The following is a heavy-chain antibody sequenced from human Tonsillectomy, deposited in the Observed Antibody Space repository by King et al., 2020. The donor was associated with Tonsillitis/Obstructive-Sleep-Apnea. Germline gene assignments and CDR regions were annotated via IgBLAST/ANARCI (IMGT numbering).Heavy chain of an antibody. Sequence: VQLQESGPGLVKPSQTLSLTCTVSGGSISSGGYYWSWIRQHPGKGLGWIGYIYYSGSTYYNPSIKSRVTISVDTSKNQFSLKLSSVTAADTAVYYCARGASVSSTSGYVFDLWGRGTLVTVSS. CDR3: ARGASVSSTSGYVFDL. J-gene: IGHJ2*01. V-gene: IGHV4-31*03. CDR2: IYYSGST. CDR1: GGSISSGGYY. D-gene: IGHD2-2*01.